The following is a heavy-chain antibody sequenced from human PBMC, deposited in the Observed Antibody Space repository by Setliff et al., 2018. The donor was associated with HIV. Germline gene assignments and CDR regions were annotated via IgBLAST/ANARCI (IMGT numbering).Heavy chain of an antibody. CDR2: IFYSGIT. V-gene: IGHV4-39*01. CDR1: GSFTSRSYY. Sequence: GSFTSRSYYWGWIRQPPGKGLEWIGSIFYSGITYYNPSLKSRVTISVDTSKNQFSLNLTSVTAADTAVYYCARTIESSGYYYYYYYMDVWGKGTTVTVSS. D-gene: IGHD3-22*01. CDR3: ARTIESSGYYYYYYYMDV. J-gene: IGHJ6*03.